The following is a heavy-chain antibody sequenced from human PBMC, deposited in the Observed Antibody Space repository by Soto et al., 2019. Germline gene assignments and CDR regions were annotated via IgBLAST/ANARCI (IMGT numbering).Heavy chain of an antibody. CDR2: ISWNSGVT. J-gene: IGHJ6*02. V-gene: IGHV3-9*01. Sequence: EVQLVKSGGGLVHPGRSLRLSCAASGFTFGDYAIHWVRQAPGKGLEWVSGISWNSGVTVYADSVRGRFTVFRDNARNSVYLQMNSLRREDTGLYYCVKGSNYYGMDVWGQGTTVTVSS. CDR3: VKGSNYYGMDV. CDR1: GFTFGDYA.